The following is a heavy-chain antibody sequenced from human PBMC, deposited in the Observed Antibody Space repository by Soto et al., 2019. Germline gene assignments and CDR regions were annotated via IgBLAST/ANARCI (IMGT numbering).Heavy chain of an antibody. Sequence: GESLKISCKGSGYSFTSYWIGWVRQMPGKGLEWMGIIYPGDSDTRYSPSFQGQVTISADKSISTAYLQWSSLKASDTAMYYGARRDMLRYFDLPTPMDVWGQGTTVTVSS. CDR3: ARRDMLRYFDLPTPMDV. V-gene: IGHV5-51*01. CDR1: GYSFTSYW. J-gene: IGHJ6*02. D-gene: IGHD3-9*01. CDR2: IYPGDSDT.